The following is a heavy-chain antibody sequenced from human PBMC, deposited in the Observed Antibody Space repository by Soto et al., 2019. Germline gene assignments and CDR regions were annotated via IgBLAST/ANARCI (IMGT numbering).Heavy chain of an antibody. CDR1: GYTFTSHY. Sequence: ASVKVSCKASGYTFTSHYMHWVRQAPGQGLEWMGIINPSGGSTNNAQKYQGRVTMTRDTSTSTVYMELSNLRSEDTAVYYCAREPEQQLATNSWFDPWGQGTLVTVLL. CDR3: AREPEQQLATNSWFDP. J-gene: IGHJ5*02. V-gene: IGHV1-46*01. CDR2: INPSGGST. D-gene: IGHD6-13*01.